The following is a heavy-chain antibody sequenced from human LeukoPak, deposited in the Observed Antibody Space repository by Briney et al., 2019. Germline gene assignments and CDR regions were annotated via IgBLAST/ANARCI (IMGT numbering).Heavy chain of an antibody. D-gene: IGHD2-21*01. V-gene: IGHV5-51*01. J-gene: IGHJ4*02. CDR3: AALGPYCGGDCYSGLDY. Sequence: GESLKIFCKGSGYSFTSYWIGWVRQMPGKGLEWMGIIYPGDSDTRYSPSFQGQVIISADKSISTAYLQWSSLKASDTAMYYCAALGPYCGGDCYSGLDYWGQGTLVTVSS. CDR2: IYPGDSDT. CDR1: GYSFTSYW.